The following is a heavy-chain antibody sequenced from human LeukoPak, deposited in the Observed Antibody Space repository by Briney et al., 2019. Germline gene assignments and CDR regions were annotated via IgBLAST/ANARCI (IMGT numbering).Heavy chain of an antibody. CDR2: INHSGST. CDR3: ARAPEMATTDFDY. CDR1: GGSFSGYY. J-gene: IGHJ4*02. V-gene: IGHV4-34*01. Sequence: SETLSLTCAVYGGSFSGYYWSWIRQPPGKGLEWIGEINHSGSTSYNPSLKSRVTISVDTSKNQFSLKLSSVTAADTAVYYCARAPEMATTDFDYWGQGTLVTVSS. D-gene: IGHD5-24*01.